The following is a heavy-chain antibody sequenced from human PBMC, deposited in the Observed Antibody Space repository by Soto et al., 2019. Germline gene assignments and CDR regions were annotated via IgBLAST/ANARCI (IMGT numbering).Heavy chain of an antibody. Sequence: QVQLVQSGAEVKKPGASVKVSCKASGYTFTGYFMHWVRQAPGQGLEWMGWIILKSGGTDYAQKFQGRVTMPRDTSNSTAHMELRRLTSDDTAVYYCATSRGRSLYYGMDVWGQGTTVTVSS. CDR3: ATSRGRSLYYGMDV. CDR1: GYTFTGYF. V-gene: IGHV1-2*02. J-gene: IGHJ6*02. CDR2: IILKSGGT. D-gene: IGHD3-10*01.